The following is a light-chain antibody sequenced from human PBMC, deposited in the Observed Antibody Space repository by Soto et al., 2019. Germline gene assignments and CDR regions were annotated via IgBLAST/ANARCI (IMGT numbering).Light chain of an antibody. J-gene: IGKJ4*01. Sequence: DIQMTQSPSSVSASVGDRVTITCRASHDISSWLAWYQQKPGQAPKLLMYAASRLHSGVPAKFSGSESGTDFTLTTSSLQPEDSATYYCQQANSFPITFGGGTKVEIK. CDR2: AAS. V-gene: IGKV1-12*01. CDR3: QQANSFPIT. CDR1: HDISSW.